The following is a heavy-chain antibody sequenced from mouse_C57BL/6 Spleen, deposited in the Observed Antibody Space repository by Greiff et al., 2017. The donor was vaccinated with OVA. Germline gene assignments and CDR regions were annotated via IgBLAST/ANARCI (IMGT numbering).Heavy chain of an antibody. Sequence: EVQLQQSGPELVKPGASVKISCKASGYTFTDYYMNWVKQSHGKSLEWIGDINPNNGGTSYNQKFKGKATLTVDKSSSTAYMELRSLTSEDSAVYYCARWGNYAFDYWGQGTTLTVSS. CDR1: GYTFTDYY. D-gene: IGHD2-1*01. CDR3: ARWGNYAFDY. V-gene: IGHV1-26*01. CDR2: INPNNGGT. J-gene: IGHJ2*01.